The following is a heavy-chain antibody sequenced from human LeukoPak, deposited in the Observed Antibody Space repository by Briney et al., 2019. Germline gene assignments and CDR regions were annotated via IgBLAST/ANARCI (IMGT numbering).Heavy chain of an antibody. Sequence: SETLSLTCAVYGGSFSGYYWSWIRQPPGKGLEWIGEINHSGSTNYNPSLKSRVTISVDTSKNQFSLRLSSVTAADTAVYYCARVTMIVVVNWFDPWGQGTLVTVSS. CDR3: ARVTMIVVVNWFDP. V-gene: IGHV4-34*01. J-gene: IGHJ5*02. CDR1: GGSFSGYY. CDR2: INHSGST. D-gene: IGHD3-22*01.